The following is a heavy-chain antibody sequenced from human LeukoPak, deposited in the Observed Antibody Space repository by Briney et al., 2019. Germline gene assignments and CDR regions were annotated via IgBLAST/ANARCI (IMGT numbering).Heavy chain of an antibody. CDR1: GFTFSNYA. Sequence: GGSLRLSCAASGFTFSNYAMSWVRQAPGKGLEWISYISSTGGDKFYADPVKGRFIISRDNAMNSVYMEMNDLTAEDTAFYYCARGENGSFDRWGQGTLVIVSS. D-gene: IGHD5-24*01. CDR3: ARGENGSFDR. CDR2: ISSTGGDK. V-gene: IGHV3-11*01. J-gene: IGHJ4*02.